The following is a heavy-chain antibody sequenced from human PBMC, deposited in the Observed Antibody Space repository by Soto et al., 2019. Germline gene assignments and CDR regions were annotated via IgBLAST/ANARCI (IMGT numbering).Heavy chain of an antibody. CDR1: GGSISSGGYY. Sequence: QVQLQESGPGLVKPSQTLSLTCTVSGGSISSGGYYWSWIRQHPGKGLEWIGYIYYSASTYYNPSLKSRVTISVDTSKNQFSLKLSSVTAADTAVYYCARDGLQSGYGMDVWGQGTTVTVSS. CDR2: IYYSAST. J-gene: IGHJ6*02. CDR3: ARDGLQSGYGMDV. D-gene: IGHD2-15*01. V-gene: IGHV4-31*03.